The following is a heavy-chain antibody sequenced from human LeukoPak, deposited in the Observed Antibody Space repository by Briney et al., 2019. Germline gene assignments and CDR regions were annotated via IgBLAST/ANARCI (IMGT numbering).Heavy chain of an antibody. CDR2: IYYSGST. V-gene: IGHV4-59*12. CDR3: ARSDWFDP. Sequence: SETLSLTCTVSGGSISSYYWSWIRQPPGKGLEWIGYIYYSGSTNYNPSLKSRVTISVDTSKNQFSLKLSSVTAADTAVYYCARSDWFDPWGQGTLVTVSS. CDR1: GGSISSYY. J-gene: IGHJ5*02.